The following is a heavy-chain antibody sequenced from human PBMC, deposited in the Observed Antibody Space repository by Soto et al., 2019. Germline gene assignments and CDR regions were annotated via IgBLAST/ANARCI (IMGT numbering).Heavy chain of an antibody. V-gene: IGHV3-9*01. CDR1: GFTFDDYA. Sequence: EVQLVESGGGLVQPGRSLRLSCAASGFTFDDYAMHWVRQVPGKGLQWVSGLSWNGVTIGYAASVKGRFTISRDNAKKTLYIQINGVRPDDTPLYYCAASRAYDSSDYSCFHHGMDVWGLGTTVTVS. CDR2: LSWNGVTI. J-gene: IGHJ6*02. CDR3: AASRAYDSSDYSCFHHGMDV. D-gene: IGHD3-22*01.